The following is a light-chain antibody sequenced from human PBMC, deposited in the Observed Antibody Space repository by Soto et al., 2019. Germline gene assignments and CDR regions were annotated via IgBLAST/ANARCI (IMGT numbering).Light chain of an antibody. CDR3: RSYTNINTRACV. CDR2: EVT. J-gene: IGLJ1*01. CDR1: SGDIGSYNR. Sequence: QSALTQPASVSGSPGQSITISCTGTSGDIGSYNRVSWYQQQPGKAPKLIIYEVTDRPSGVSNRFSGSKSGNTASLTISGLQAEDEAEYYCRSYTNINTRACVFGTGTKLTVL. V-gene: IGLV2-14*01.